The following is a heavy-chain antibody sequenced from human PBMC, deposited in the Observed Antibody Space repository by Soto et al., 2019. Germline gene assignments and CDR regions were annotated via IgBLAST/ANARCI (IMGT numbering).Heavy chain of an antibody. CDR1: GFTFSSYA. Sequence: EVQLLESGGGLVQPGGSLRLSCAASGFTFSSYAMSWVSQAPGKGLEWVSAISGSGGSTYYADSVKGRFTISRDNSKNSLYLQMNSLRAEDTAVYYCAKTRPGYCSGGSCYYGYWGQGTLVTVSS. D-gene: IGHD2-15*01. J-gene: IGHJ4*02. V-gene: IGHV3-23*01. CDR3: AKTRPGYCSGGSCYYGY. CDR2: ISGSGGST.